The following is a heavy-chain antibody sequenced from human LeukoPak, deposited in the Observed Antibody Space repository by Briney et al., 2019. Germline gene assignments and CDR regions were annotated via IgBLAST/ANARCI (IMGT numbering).Heavy chain of an antibody. V-gene: IGHV4-59*01. Sequence: SETLSLTCTVSGGSISSYYWSWIRQPPGKGLEWIGYIYYSGSTNYNPSLKSRVTISVDTSKNQFSLKLSSVTAADTAVYYCARVVISGYYFDYWGQGTLVTVSS. D-gene: IGHD3-22*01. CDR2: IYYSGST. J-gene: IGHJ4*02. CDR1: GGSISSYY. CDR3: ARVVISGYYFDY.